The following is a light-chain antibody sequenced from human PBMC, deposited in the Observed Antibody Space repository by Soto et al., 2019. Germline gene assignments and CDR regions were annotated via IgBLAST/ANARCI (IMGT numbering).Light chain of an antibody. Sequence: QSVLTQPPSSSGSPGQSVTISCSGTSSDVGGYNYVSWYQQHPGKAPKLMIYEVSKRPSGVPDRFSGSKSGNTDSLTVSGLQAEDEADYYCSSYGGSNNLIFGGGTKLTVL. CDR3: SSYGGSNNLI. V-gene: IGLV2-8*01. CDR2: EVS. CDR1: SSDVGGYNY. J-gene: IGLJ2*01.